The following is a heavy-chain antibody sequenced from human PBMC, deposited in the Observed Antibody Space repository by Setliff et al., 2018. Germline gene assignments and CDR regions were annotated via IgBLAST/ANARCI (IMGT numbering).Heavy chain of an antibody. D-gene: IGHD4-17*01. CDR1: GYTFTSYY. J-gene: IGHJ6*02. Sequence: GASVKVSCKASGYTFTSYYMHWVRQAPGQGLEWMGIINPSGGSTSYAQKFQGRVTMTRDTSISTAYMELSSLRSEDTAVYYCAKNTVTSHYYYYYGMDVWGQGTTVTVSS. CDR2: INPSGGST. CDR3: AKNTVTSHYYYYYGMDV. V-gene: IGHV1-46*01.